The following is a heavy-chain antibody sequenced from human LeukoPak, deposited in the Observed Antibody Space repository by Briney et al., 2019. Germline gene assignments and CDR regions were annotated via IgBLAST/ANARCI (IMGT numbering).Heavy chain of an antibody. Sequence: SETLSLTCTVSGDSISDDYCTWMRQPAGKGLEWIGRIHSGGTTNYNPSLMSRVTLSIDKSKKHISLRLTSVTAADTALYYCARDNGSGYTKGYEHYYYYLDVWGKGTRSPSP. CDR2: IHSGGTT. D-gene: IGHD3-3*02. CDR3: ARDNGSGYTKGYEHYYYYLDV. CDR1: GDSISDDY. V-gene: IGHV4-4*07. J-gene: IGHJ6*03.